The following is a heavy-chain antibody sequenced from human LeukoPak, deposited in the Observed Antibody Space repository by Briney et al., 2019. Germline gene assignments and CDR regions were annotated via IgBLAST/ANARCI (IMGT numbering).Heavy chain of an antibody. CDR2: IYYSGST. Sequence: PSETLSLTCTVSGGSISSYYWSWIRQPPGKGLEWIGYIYYSGSTNYNPSLKSRVTISVDTSKNQFSLKLSSVTAADTSGYYVARVQPHYYYMAVWGKGTPVTVSS. CDR1: GGSISSYY. D-gene: IGHD6-13*01. CDR3: ARVQPHYYYMAV. J-gene: IGHJ6*03. V-gene: IGHV4-59*01.